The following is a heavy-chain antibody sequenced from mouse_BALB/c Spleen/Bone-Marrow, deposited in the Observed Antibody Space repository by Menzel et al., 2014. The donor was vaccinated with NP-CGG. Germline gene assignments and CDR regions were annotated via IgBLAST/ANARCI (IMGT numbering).Heavy chain of an antibody. V-gene: IGHV1-9*01. CDR2: ILPGSGST. Sequence: QVQLQQSGAELMKPGASVKISCEATGYTFSSYWIEWVKQRPGHGLEWIGEILPGSGSTNYNEKFKGKATFTAATSSNTAYMQLSSLTSEDSAVYYCARGLLRPYYAMDYWGQGTSVTVSS. D-gene: IGHD1-2*01. CDR1: GYTFSSYW. CDR3: ARGLLRPYYAMDY. J-gene: IGHJ4*01.